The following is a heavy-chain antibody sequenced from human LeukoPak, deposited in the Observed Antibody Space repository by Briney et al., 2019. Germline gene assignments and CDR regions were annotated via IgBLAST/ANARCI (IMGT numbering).Heavy chain of an antibody. CDR1: GGSFSGYY. CDR2: INRSGST. D-gene: IGHD1-26*01. J-gene: IGHJ4*02. Sequence: PSETLSLTCAVYGGSFSGYYWSWIRQPPGKGLEWIGEINRSGSTNYNPSLKSRVTISVDTSKNQFSLKLSSVTAADTAVYYCARGPTLYRYSGSYDYWGQGTLVTVSS. V-gene: IGHV4-34*01. CDR3: ARGPTLYRYSGSYDY.